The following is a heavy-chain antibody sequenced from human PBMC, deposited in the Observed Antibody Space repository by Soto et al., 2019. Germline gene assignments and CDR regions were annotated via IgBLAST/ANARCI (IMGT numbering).Heavy chain of an antibody. V-gene: IGHV4-34*01. CDR3: ARLKLAGRQKYGSGSYYNVRGCLDV. CDR1: GGSFSGYY. D-gene: IGHD3-10*01. Sequence: SETLSLTCAVYGGSFSGYYWSWIRQPPGKGLEWIGEINHSGSTNYNPSLKSRVTISVDTSKNQFSLKLSSVTAADTAVYYCARLKLAGRQKYGSGSYYNVRGCLDVWGKGTTVTVSS. CDR2: INHSGST. J-gene: IGHJ6*04.